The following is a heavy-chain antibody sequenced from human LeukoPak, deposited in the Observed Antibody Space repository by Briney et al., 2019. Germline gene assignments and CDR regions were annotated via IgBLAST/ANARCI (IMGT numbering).Heavy chain of an antibody. J-gene: IGHJ4*02. CDR3: ARGFGYSGYDGNFDY. CDR2: ISSRGS. CDR1: GFTFSDYY. Sequence: GGSLRLSCAASGFTFSDYYMSWIRQAPGKGLEWVSYISSRGSIYADSVKGRFTISRDNAKNSLYLQMNSLRAEDTAVYYCARGFGYSGYDGNFDYWGQGTLVTVSS. V-gene: IGHV3-11*01. D-gene: IGHD5-12*01.